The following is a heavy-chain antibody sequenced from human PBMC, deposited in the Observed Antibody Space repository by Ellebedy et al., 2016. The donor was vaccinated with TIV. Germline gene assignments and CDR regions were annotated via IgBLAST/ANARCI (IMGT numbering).Heavy chain of an antibody. CDR3: ARSFGPGYAFDI. CDR1: GFTFRSYW. D-gene: IGHD3-3*01. CDR2: INGDRDGYST. Sequence: HTGGSLRLSCAASGFTFRSYWMHWVRQAPGKGLVWVSRINGDRDGYSTFYADSVKCRFTISRDNAKNTLYVQMHSLRAEDTAVYYCARSFGPGYAFDIWGQGTVVTASS. V-gene: IGHV3-74*01. J-gene: IGHJ3*02.